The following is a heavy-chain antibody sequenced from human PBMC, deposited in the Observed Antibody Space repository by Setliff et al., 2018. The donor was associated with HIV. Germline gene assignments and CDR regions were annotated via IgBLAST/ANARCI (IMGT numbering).Heavy chain of an antibody. V-gene: IGHV4-38-2*01. Sequence: SETLSLTCAVSGYSITSGYYWGWIRQPPGKGLEWIGSFFHSGNTYYNPSLKSRVTLSVDTSKHQFSLKLSSVTAADTAVYYCARVQMAYAAFDVWGQGTMVTVSS. CDR3: ARVQMAYAAFDV. CDR1: GYSITSGYY. CDR2: FFHSGNT. J-gene: IGHJ3*01. D-gene: IGHD4-17*01.